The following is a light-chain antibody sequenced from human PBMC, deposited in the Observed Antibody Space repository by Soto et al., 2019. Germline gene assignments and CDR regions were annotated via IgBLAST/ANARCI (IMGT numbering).Light chain of an antibody. Sequence: EIVMTQSPATLSVSPGERATLSCRASQSVSSNLAWYQQKRGQAPRLLIYGTSTRATGIPARFSGSGSGTEFTLTISSLQSEDFAVYYCQQYKNWPQTFGQGTKVEIK. J-gene: IGKJ1*01. CDR3: QQYKNWPQT. CDR2: GTS. V-gene: IGKV3-15*01. CDR1: QSVSSN.